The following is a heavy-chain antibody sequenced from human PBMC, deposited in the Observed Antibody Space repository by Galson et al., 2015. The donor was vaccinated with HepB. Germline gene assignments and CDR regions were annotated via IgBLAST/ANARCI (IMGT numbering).Heavy chain of an antibody. CDR1: GFTFSNHW. CDR3: ARDLVWGKTGTDY. CDR2: IKSDGSTT. J-gene: IGHJ4*02. Sequence: SLRLSCAASGFTFSNHWMYWVRQAPGKGLVWVSRIKSDGSTTNYADSVKGRFTISRDNAKNTLYLQMNSLRAEDTAVYYCARDLVWGKTGTDYWGQGTLVTVSS. D-gene: IGHD3-16*01. V-gene: IGHV3-74*01.